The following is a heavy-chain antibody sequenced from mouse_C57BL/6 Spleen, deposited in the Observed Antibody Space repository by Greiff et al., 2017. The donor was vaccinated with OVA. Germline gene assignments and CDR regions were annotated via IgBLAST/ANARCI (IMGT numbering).Heavy chain of an antibody. Sequence: EVQLMESGGGLVKPGGSLKLSCAASGFTFSSYTMSWVRPTPEHRLEWVATISGGGGNTYYPDSVTGRFTLSRDNAKNTLDLKMSSLRSEDTALYYCARLDDYNFDYWGKGTTLTVSA. CDR1: GFTFSSYT. CDR3: ARLDDYNFDY. J-gene: IGHJ2*01. D-gene: IGHD2-4*01. V-gene: IGHV5-9*01. CDR2: ISGGGGNT.